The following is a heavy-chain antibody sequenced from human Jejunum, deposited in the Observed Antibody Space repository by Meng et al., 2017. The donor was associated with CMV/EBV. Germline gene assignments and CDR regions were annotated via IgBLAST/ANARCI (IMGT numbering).Heavy chain of an antibody. D-gene: IGHD5-18*01. V-gene: IGHV1-18*01. Sequence: KASGYILSNYGINWVRQAPGQGLEWMGWNSANNGNTNTAQKIQGRVTMTTDTSTSTAYMELRSLRSDDTAVYYCARGGYSFGEINDYWGQGTLVTVSS. CDR2: NSANNGNT. CDR1: GYILSNYG. J-gene: IGHJ4*02. CDR3: ARGGYSFGEINDY.